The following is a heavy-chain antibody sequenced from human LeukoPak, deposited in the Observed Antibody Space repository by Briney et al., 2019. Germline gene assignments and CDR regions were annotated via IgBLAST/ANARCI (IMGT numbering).Heavy chain of an antibody. CDR2: IKQDGSES. D-gene: IGHD3-10*01. J-gene: IGHJ4*02. CDR3: AREYGDY. Sequence: GGSLRLSCAASGFTFSNYWMGWVRQAPGKGLEWVANIKQDGSESYYVDSVKGRFTFSRDNAKNSLYLQLNSLRAEDTAVYYCAREYGDYWGQGTLVTVSS. CDR1: GFTFSNYW. V-gene: IGHV3-7*01.